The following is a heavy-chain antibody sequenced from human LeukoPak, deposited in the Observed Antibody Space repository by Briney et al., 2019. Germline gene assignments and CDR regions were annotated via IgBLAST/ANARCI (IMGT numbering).Heavy chain of an antibody. J-gene: IGHJ5*02. V-gene: IGHV5-51*01. CDR3: ARLVDSGSNFGWIDP. Sequence: GEPLKISCKGSGYSFASNWIAWVRQMPGKGLECMGIIFPGDSDTRYNPSFQGQVTISADKSISTAYLQWSSLKASDTAMYYCARLVDSGSNFGWIDPWGQGTLVTVSS. CDR2: IFPGDSDT. CDR1: GYSFASNW. D-gene: IGHD1-26*01.